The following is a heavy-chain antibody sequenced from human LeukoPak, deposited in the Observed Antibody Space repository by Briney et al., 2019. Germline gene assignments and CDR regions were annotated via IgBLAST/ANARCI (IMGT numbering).Heavy chain of an antibody. D-gene: IGHD5-12*01. Sequence: SVKVSCKASGITFSNYGIAWVQQAPGQGLEWMGGIIPLFGTTNYAQIFQGKVTITADKSTTTVYMELSGLRSDDTAVYYCARAGSGYSFDHWGQGTLVTVFS. CDR2: IIPLFGTT. CDR3: ARAGSGYSFDH. CDR1: GITFSNYG. J-gene: IGHJ4*02. V-gene: IGHV1-69*06.